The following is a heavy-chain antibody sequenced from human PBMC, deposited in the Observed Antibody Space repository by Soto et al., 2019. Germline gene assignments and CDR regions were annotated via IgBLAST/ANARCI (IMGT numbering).Heavy chain of an antibody. CDR2: IWYDGSNK. CDR3: ARDREAYCGGDCYLGNDY. D-gene: IGHD2-21*02. V-gene: IGHV3-33*01. Sequence: QVQLVESGGGVVQPGRSLRLSCAASGFTFSSYGMHWVRQAPGKGLEWVAVIWYDGSNKYYADSVKGRFTISRDNSKNTLYLQMKSLRAEDTAVYYCARDREAYCGGDCYLGNDYWGQGTLVTVSS. CDR1: GFTFSSYG. J-gene: IGHJ4*02.